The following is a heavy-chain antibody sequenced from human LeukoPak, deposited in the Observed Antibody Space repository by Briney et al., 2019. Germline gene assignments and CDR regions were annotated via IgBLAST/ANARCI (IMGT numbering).Heavy chain of an antibody. V-gene: IGHV4-39*01. Sequence: SETLSLTCTVSGGSISSSSYYWGWIRQPPGTGLEWIGSIYYSGSTYYNPPLKSRVTISVDTSNNQFSLKLSSVTAADTAVYYCGRQTYYYDSSGYSYYFDYWGQGTLVTVSS. CDR3: GRQTYYYDSSGYSYYFDY. CDR1: GGSISSSSYY. J-gene: IGHJ4*02. D-gene: IGHD3-22*01. CDR2: IYYSGST.